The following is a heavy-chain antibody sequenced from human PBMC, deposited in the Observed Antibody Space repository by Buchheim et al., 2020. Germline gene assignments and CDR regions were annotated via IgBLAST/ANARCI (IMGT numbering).Heavy chain of an antibody. CDR1: GGSISSGDYY. CDR3: VRARQYNWNYVGWFDP. J-gene: IGHJ5*02. CDR2: IYYSGST. D-gene: IGHD1-7*01. Sequence: QVQLQESGPGLVKPSQTLSLTCTVSGGSISSGDYYWSWIRQPPGKGLEWIGYIYYSGSTYYNPSLKSRVTTSVDTSKNQFSLKLSSVTAADTAVYYCVRARQYNWNYVGWFDPWGQGTL. V-gene: IGHV4-30-4*01.